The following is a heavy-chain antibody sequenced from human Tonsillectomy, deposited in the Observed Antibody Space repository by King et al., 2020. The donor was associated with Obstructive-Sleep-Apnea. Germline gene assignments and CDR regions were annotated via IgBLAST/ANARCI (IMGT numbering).Heavy chain of an antibody. D-gene: IGHD3-10*01. CDR3: AREGWITMVRGVIINDYFDY. Sequence: QLVQSGGGLVQPGGSLRLSCAASGFTFSSSGMSWVRQAPGKGLEWVANIKQDGSEKYYVDFVKGRLTISRDNAQNSLYLQMNSLRAEDKAVYYCAREGWITMVRGVIINDYFDYWGQGTLVTVSS. CDR2: IKQDGSEK. CDR1: GFTFSSSG. J-gene: IGHJ4*02. V-gene: IGHV3-7*01.